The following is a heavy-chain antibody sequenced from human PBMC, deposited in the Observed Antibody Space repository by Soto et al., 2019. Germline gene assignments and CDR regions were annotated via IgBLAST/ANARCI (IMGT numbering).Heavy chain of an antibody. CDR1: GGTFSSYA. D-gene: IGHD2-15*01. J-gene: IGHJ6*02. CDR2: IIPIFGTA. Sequence: QVQLVQSGAEVKKPGSSVKVSCKAPGGTFSSYAISWVRQAPGQGLEWMGGIIPIFGTANYAQKFQGRVTITAEEPTSTGYMELSSLRSEDTAVYYCARSQGGSSSLDIYYYYYYGMDVWGQGTTVTVSS. CDR3: ARSQGGSSSLDIYYYYYYGMDV. V-gene: IGHV1-69*01.